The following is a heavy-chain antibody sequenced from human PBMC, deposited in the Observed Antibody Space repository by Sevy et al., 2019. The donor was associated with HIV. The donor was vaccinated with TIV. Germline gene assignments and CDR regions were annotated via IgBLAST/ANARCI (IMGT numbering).Heavy chain of an antibody. Sequence: GGSLRLSCAASGFTFNTHVMNWVRQAPGKGLEWVSSISGFGNTYYADSVRGRFTISRDNAKNTLDLQMNSLRADDTAVYYCAKVRNPALESMMEVTVRSLKGFDVWGQGTMVTVSS. CDR2: ISGFGNT. CDR3: AKVRNPALESMMEVTVRSLKGFDV. CDR1: GFTFNTHV. D-gene: IGHD3-22*01. J-gene: IGHJ3*01. V-gene: IGHV3-23*01.